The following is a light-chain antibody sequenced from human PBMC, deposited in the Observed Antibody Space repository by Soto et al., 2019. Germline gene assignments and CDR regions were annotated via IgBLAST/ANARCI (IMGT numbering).Light chain of an antibody. J-gene: IGLJ2*01. CDR2: EVS. CDR1: SSDVGGYDY. Sequence: QSALTQPASVSGSPGQSITISCTGTSSDVGGYDYVSWYQQYPDKAPKLMIFEVSNRPSGVSNRFSGSKSGNTASLTISGLQTEDEADYYCSAYAGSSVLFGGGTKVTGL. CDR3: SAYAGSSVL. V-gene: IGLV2-14*01.